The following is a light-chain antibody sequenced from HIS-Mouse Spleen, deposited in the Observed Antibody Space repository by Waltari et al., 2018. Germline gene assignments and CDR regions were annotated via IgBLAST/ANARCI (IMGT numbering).Light chain of an antibody. CDR3: YSTDSSGNHRV. CDR1: ALPKKY. V-gene: IGLV3-10*01. CDR2: EDS. J-gene: IGLJ2*01. Sequence: SYELTQPPSVSVSPGQTARITGSGDALPKKYASWYKQKSGQAPVLVIYEDSKRPSGIPERFSGSSSGTMATLTISGAQVEDEADYYCYSTDSSGNHRVFGGGTKLTVL.